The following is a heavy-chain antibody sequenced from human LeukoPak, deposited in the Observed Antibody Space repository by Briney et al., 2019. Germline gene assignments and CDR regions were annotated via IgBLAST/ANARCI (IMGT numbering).Heavy chain of an antibody. CDR1: GGSFSGYY. CDR3: ARSGYSSGWYGGRWFDP. J-gene: IGHJ5*02. V-gene: IGHV4-34*01. Sequence: PSETLSLTCAVYGGSFSGYYWSWIRQPPGKGLEWIGEINHSGSTNYNPSLKSRVTISVDTSKNQFSLKLSSVTAADTAVYYCARSGYSSGWYGGRWFDPWGQGTLVTVSS. CDR2: INHSGST. D-gene: IGHD6-19*01.